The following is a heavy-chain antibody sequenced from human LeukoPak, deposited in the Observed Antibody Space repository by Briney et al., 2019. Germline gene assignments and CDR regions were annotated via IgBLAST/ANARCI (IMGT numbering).Heavy chain of an antibody. CDR3: ARETGSAVGSTDFDY. J-gene: IGHJ4*02. D-gene: IGHD4-17*01. V-gene: IGHV3-30-3*01. Sequence: GGSLRLSCAASGFTFSSYAMHWVRQAPGKGLEWVAVISYDGSNKYHADSVKGRFTISRDNSKNTLYLQMNSLRAEDTAVYYCARETGSAVGSTDFDYWGQGTLVTVSS. CDR1: GFTFSSYA. CDR2: ISYDGSNK.